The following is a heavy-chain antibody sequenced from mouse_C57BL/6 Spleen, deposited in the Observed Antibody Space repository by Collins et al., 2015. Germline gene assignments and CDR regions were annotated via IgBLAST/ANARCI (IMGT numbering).Heavy chain of an antibody. CDR3: ARHEERAYYSLFAY. CDR1: GYTFTEYT. Sequence: KASGYTFTEYTIHWVKQRSGQGLEWIGWFYPGSGSIKYNEKFKDKATLTADKSSSTVYMELSRLTSEDSAVYFCARHEERAYYSLFAYWGQGTLVTVSA. CDR2: FYPGSGSI. V-gene: IGHV1-62-2*01. J-gene: IGHJ3*01. D-gene: IGHD2-12*01.